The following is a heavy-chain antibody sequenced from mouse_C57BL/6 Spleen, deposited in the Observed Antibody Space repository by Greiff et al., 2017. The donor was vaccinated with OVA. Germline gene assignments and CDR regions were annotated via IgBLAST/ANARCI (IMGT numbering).Heavy chain of an antibody. CDR3: VRQEANWYFDV. V-gene: IGHV10-1*01. Sequence: EVHLVESGGGLVQPKGSLKLSCAASGFSFNTYAMNWVRQAPGKGLEWVARIRSKSNNYATYYADSVKDRFTISRDDSESMLYLQMNNLKTEDTAMYYCVRQEANWYFDVWGTGTTVTVSS. J-gene: IGHJ1*03. CDR1: GFSFNTYA. CDR2: IRSKSNNYAT.